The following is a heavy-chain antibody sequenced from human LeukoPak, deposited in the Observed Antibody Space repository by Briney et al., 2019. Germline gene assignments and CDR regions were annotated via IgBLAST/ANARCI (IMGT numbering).Heavy chain of an antibody. D-gene: IGHD3-22*01. CDR2: LSVDNGNT. V-gene: IGHV1-18*01. CDR1: GYTFTSYG. Sequence: GASVKVSCKASGYTFTSYGISWVRQAPGQGLEWMGWLSVDNGNTNYAQKLQGRVTMTTDTSTSTAYMELRSLRSDDTAVYYCARGNYYDSSGNFDYWGQGTLVTVSS. CDR3: ARGNYYDSSGNFDY. J-gene: IGHJ4*02.